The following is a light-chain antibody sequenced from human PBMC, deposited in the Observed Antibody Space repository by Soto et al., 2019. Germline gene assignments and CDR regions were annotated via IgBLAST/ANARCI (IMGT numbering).Light chain of an antibody. CDR3: QQYKCYSPLT. CDR2: KAS. CDR1: QSISSW. J-gene: IGKJ4*01. Sequence: IQMTQSPSTLSASVGDRVTITCRASQSISSWLAWYQQKPGQAPKLLIYKASSLETGVPSRFSGSGSGTEFTLTISFLQPDGFATYYCQQYKCYSPLTVGVVTKLDSK. V-gene: IGKV1-5*03.